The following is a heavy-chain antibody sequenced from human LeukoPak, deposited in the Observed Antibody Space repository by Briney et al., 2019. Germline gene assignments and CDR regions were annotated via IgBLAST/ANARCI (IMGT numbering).Heavy chain of an antibody. Sequence: PGGSLRLSCAASGFTVSSNYMSWVRQAPGKGLEWVSVIYSGGSTYYADSVKGRFTISRDNSKNTLYLQMNSLSAEDTAVYYCARDLHGYDAFDIWGQGTMVTVSS. V-gene: IGHV3-66*02. CDR2: IYSGGST. CDR1: GFTVSSNY. CDR3: ARDLHGYDAFDI. J-gene: IGHJ3*02. D-gene: IGHD3-22*01.